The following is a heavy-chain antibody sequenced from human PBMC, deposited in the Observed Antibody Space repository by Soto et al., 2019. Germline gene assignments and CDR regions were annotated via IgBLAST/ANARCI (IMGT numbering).Heavy chain of an antibody. Sequence: PGESLKISCKGSGYSFTSYWIGWVRQMPGKGLEWMGIIYPGDSDTRYSPSFQGQVTISADKSISTAYLQWSSLKASDTAMYYCARRPDYGDYHNWFDPWGQGTLVTVSS. V-gene: IGHV5-51*01. CDR2: IYPGDSDT. CDR1: GYSFTSYW. D-gene: IGHD4-17*01. CDR3: ARRPDYGDYHNWFDP. J-gene: IGHJ5*02.